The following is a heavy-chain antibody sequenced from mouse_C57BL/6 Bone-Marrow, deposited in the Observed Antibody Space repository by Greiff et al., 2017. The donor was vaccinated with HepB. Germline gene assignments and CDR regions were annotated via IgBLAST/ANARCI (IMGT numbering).Heavy chain of an antibody. CDR1: GFTFSSYG. D-gene: IGHD1-1*01. J-gene: IGHJ4*01. CDR2: ISSGGSYT. CDR3: ARRDYYGSSPYAMDY. Sequence: EVKLMESGGDLVKPGGSLKLSCAASGFTFSSYGMSWVRQTPDKRLEWVATISSGGSYTYYPDSVKGRFTISRDNAKNTLYLQMSSLKSEDTAMYYCARRDYYGSSPYAMDYWGQGTSVTVSS. V-gene: IGHV5-6*01.